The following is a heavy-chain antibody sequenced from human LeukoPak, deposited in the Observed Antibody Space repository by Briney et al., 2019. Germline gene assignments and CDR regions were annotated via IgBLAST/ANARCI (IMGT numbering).Heavy chain of an antibody. Sequence: SQTLSLTCTVSGGSISSGGYYWSWIRQHPGKGLEWIGYIYYSGSTYYNPSPKSRVTISVDTSKNQFSLKLSSVTAADTAVYYCSRGGDYDPFDYWGQGTLVTVSS. CDR1: GGSISSGGYY. J-gene: IGHJ4*02. V-gene: IGHV4-31*07. D-gene: IGHD2-21*02. CDR2: IYYSGST. CDR3: SRGGDYDPFDY.